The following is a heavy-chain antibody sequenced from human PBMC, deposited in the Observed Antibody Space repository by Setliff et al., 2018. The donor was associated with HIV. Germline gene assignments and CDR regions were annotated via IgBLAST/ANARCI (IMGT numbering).Heavy chain of an antibody. CDR1: GGSITSFY. CDR2: IYTSGST. V-gene: IGHV4-4*07. CDR3: ARVPRNYYDSSGYYHYYFDY. D-gene: IGHD3-22*01. Sequence: SETLSLTCTVSGGSITSFYWNWIRQPAGRGLEWIGRIYTSGSTNYNPSLKSRVTISVDTSKNQFSLKLSSVTAADTAVYYCARVPRNYYDSSGYYHYYFDYWGQGTLVTVS. J-gene: IGHJ4*02.